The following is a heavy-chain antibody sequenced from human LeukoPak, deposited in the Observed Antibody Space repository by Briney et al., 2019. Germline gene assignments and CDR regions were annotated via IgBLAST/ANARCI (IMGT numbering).Heavy chain of an antibody. J-gene: IGHJ6*02. D-gene: IGHD6-19*01. V-gene: IGHV4-59*01. CDR2: IYHHGST. CDR3: ARAHYSTGWYACGLDV. Sequence: SETLSLTCTVSGGSISSYYWIWIRQPPGKGLEWIGDIYHHGSTNFNPSLRSRVTMSVDTSENQFSLNLSSMTAADTAVYYCARAHYSTGWYACGLDVWGPGTTVSVSS. CDR1: GGSISSYY.